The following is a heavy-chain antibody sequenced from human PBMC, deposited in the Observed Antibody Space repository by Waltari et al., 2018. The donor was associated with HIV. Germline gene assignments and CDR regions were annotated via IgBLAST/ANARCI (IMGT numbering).Heavy chain of an antibody. J-gene: IGHJ2*01. V-gene: IGHV3-23*01. D-gene: IGHD3-16*01. CDR2: ISAGGLST. CDR1: GFTFSSYA. Sequence: EVQLLESGGGLVQPGGSLRLSCAASGFTFSSYAMRWVRQAPGKGLGWVSAISAGGLSTYYADSVEGRFTISRDNSKNTVYLQMNSLRSEDTAVYYCARDLGGYWYFDLWGRGTLVTVSS. CDR3: ARDLGGYWYFDL.